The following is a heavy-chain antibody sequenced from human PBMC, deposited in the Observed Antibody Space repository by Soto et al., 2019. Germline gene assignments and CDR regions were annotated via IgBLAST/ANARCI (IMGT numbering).Heavy chain of an antibody. J-gene: IGHJ5*02. CDR1: GFIFSRYA. D-gene: IGHD3-22*01. V-gene: IGHV3-30-3*01. Sequence: QVQLVESGGGVVQPGRSLRLSCAASGFIFSRYAMHWVRQAPGKGLEWVALISDDGSTKYYADSVKGRFTISRDNSKNTPYLQMNSLSAEDTAVYYCTRADLTVTVSVLDPWGQGGLVTVSS. CDR3: TRADLTVTVSVLDP. CDR2: ISDDGSTK.